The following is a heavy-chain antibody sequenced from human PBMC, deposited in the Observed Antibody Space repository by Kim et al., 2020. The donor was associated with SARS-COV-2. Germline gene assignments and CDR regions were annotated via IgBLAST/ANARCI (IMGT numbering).Heavy chain of an antibody. CDR1: GGTFSSYT. V-gene: IGHV1-69*02. CDR2: IIPILGIA. J-gene: IGHJ4*02. CDR3: AVVAAGTTLDY. D-gene: IGHD6-13*01. Sequence: SVKVSCKASGGTFSSYTISWVRQAPGQGLECMGRIIPILGIANYAQKFRGRVTITADKSTSTAYMELSSLRSEDTAVYYCAVVAAGTTLDYWGQGTLVTVSS.